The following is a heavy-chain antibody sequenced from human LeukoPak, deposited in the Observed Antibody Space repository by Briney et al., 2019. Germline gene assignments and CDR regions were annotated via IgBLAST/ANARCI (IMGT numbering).Heavy chain of an antibody. CDR3: ARAIFGVVIPSYHFDY. D-gene: IGHD3-3*01. CDR1: GYTFISFC. V-gene: IGHV1-18*01. J-gene: IGHJ4*02. Sequence: GASVKVSCKASGYTFISFCISWVRQAPGQGLEWMGWISAYNGNTNYAQKLQGRVTMTTDTSTSTAYMELRSLRSDDTAVYYCARAIFGVVIPSYHFDYWGQGTLVTVSA. CDR2: ISAYNGNT.